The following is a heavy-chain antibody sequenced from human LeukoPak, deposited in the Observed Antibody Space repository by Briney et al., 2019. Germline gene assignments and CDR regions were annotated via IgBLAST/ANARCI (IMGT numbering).Heavy chain of an antibody. CDR1: GGSISRYY. D-gene: IGHD2-2*02. Sequence: SETLSLTCTVSGGSISRYYWSWIRQPPGKGLELIGYIYYSGSTNYNPSLKSRVTISLDTSRNQFSLKMNSVTAADTAVYYCARGYCTGTDCYRSWFDPWGQGTLVTVSS. CDR2: IYYSGST. V-gene: IGHV4-59*01. CDR3: ARGYCTGTDCYRSWFDP. J-gene: IGHJ5*02.